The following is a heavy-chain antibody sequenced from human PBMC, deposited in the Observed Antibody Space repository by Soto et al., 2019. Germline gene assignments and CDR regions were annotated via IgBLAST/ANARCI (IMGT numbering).Heavy chain of an antibody. V-gene: IGHV3-30*18. D-gene: IGHD1-20*01. CDR1: GFTFSLYG. Sequence: GGSLRLSCAASGFTFSLYGMHWVRQAPGEGLEWVALILYDGTDKHYADSVKGRFTISRDNSKNTLYLQMNSLRLDDTAIYYCVKDINGWYFDLWGRGTLVTVSS. CDR2: ILYDGTDK. CDR3: VKDINGWYFDL. J-gene: IGHJ2*01.